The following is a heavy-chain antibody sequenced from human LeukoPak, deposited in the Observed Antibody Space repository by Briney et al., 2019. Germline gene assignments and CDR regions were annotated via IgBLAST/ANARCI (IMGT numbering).Heavy chain of an antibody. D-gene: IGHD5-12*01. J-gene: IGHJ3*02. Sequence: WASVKVSCKASGGTFSSYAISWVRQAPGQGLEWMGRIIPILGIANYAQKFQGRVTITADKSTSTAYMELSSLRSEDTAVYYCARGIVATLGAFDIWGQGTMVTVSS. CDR3: ARGIVATLGAFDI. CDR1: GGTFSSYA. V-gene: IGHV1-69*04. CDR2: IIPILGIA.